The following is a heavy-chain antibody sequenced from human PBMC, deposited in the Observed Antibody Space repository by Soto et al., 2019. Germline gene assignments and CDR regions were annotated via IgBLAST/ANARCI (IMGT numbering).Heavy chain of an antibody. CDR3: ARGLSEYYYGMDV. V-gene: IGHV3-13*01. Sequence: GRVTITRENAKNSLYLQMNSLRAEDTAVYYCARGLSEYYYGMDVWGQGTTVTVSS. J-gene: IGHJ6*02. D-gene: IGHD3-3*01.